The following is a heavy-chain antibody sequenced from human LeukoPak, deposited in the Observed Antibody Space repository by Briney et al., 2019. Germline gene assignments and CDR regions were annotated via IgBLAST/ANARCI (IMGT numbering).Heavy chain of an antibody. Sequence: KTSETLSLTCAVYGGSFSGYYWSGIRQPPGKGLEWIGEINHSGSTNYNPSLKSRVTISVDTSKNQFSLKLSSVTAADTAVYYCARLLSRIVGAKSDWGQGTLVTVSS. CDR2: INHSGST. CDR3: ARLLSRIVGAKSD. V-gene: IGHV4-34*01. D-gene: IGHD1-26*01. J-gene: IGHJ4*02. CDR1: GGSFSGYY.